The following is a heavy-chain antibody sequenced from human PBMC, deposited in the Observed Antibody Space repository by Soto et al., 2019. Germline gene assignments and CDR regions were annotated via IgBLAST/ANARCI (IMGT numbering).Heavy chain of an antibody. CDR1: GFSVSSTY. J-gene: IGHJ4*02. V-gene: IGHV3-53*01. CDR2: LSDGGSS. CDR3: STDFASGGYDF. Sequence: PGGSLRLSCAASGFSVSSTYMSWVRQAPGKGLEWVSTLSDGGSSHYADSVTGRFSVSRDNSKNTLYLQMSGLRADDTEIYYCSTDFASGGYDFRGQGTQVTVSS. D-gene: IGHD5-12*01.